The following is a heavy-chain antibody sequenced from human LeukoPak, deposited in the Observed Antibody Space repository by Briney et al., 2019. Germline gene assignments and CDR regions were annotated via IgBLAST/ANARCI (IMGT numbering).Heavy chain of an antibody. CDR3: ARAYSSGWLSAYDY. CDR1: GFTFDDYA. CDR2: ISWNSGSI. J-gene: IGHJ4*02. Sequence: GGSLRLSCAASGFTFDDYAMHWVRQAPGKGLEWVSGISWNSGSIGYADSVKGRFTISRDNAKNSLYLQMNSLRAEDTAVYYCARAYSSGWLSAYDYWGQGTLVTVSS. D-gene: IGHD6-19*01. V-gene: IGHV3-9*01.